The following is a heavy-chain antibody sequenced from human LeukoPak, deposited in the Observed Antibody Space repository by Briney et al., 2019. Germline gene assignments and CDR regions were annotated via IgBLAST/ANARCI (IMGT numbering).Heavy chain of an antibody. CDR3: AKDVHYYYSSGYPDESWFDP. CDR2: ICGCGCST. CDR1: GFTFSSYA. J-gene: IGHJ5*02. D-gene: IGHD3-22*01. V-gene: IGHV3-23*01. Sequence: GGSLPLSCLASGFTFSSYALRWVRQAAGRGLEGVYAICGCGCSTHYAATVKGRFTISRDNSKNTLYLQMNSLRAEDTDLYYCAKDVHYYYSSGYPDESWFDPWGQGTLVTVSS.